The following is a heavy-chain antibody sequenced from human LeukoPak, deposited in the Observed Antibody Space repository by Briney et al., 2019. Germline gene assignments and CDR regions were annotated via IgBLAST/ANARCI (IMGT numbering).Heavy chain of an antibody. CDR3: ARDSGWFRFDS. CDR2: IKEDGSDK. D-gene: IGHD6-13*01. J-gene: IGHJ4*02. CDR1: RFSFSSYW. V-gene: IGHV3-7*03. Sequence: GGSLRLSCAASRFSFSSYWMTWVRQAPGKGLEWVANIKEDGSDKYYVDSVKGRFTISRDNAKNPLYLQMNSLRAEDTAVYYCARDSGWFRFDSWGQGTLVTVSS.